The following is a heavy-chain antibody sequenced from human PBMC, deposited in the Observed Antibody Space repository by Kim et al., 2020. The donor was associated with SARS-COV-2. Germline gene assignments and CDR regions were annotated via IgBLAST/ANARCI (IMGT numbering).Heavy chain of an antibody. CDR1: GFIFSDYY. CDR3: ARDREGFGQHVDY. J-gene: IGHJ4*02. V-gene: IGHV3-11*05. D-gene: IGHD3-10*01. Sequence: RGSLRLSCVASGFIFSDYYMSWIRQAPGKGLEWLSYISSSSSHTNYADSVKGRFTISRDNAKNSVYLQMNSLRAEDTAVYYCARDREGFGQHVDYWGQGTLVTVSS. CDR2: ISSSSSHT.